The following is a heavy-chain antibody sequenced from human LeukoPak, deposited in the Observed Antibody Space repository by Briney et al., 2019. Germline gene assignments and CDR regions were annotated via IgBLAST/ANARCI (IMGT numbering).Heavy chain of an antibody. D-gene: IGHD3-16*01. Sequence: SESLSLTCAVYGGSFRGYYWSWIRQPPGKGLEWIGEVDYSGSISYNPSLKSRVTISVDTSKNQFSLKLNSVTAADTAVYYCARHYGPWGQGTLVTVSS. V-gene: IGHV4-34*01. CDR1: GGSFRGYY. J-gene: IGHJ5*02. CDR2: VDYSGSI. CDR3: ARHYGP.